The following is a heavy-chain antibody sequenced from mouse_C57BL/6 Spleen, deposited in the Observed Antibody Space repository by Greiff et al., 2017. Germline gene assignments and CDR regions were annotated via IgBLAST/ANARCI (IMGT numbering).Heavy chain of an antibody. D-gene: IGHD1-1*01. CDR3: ARCPPYYGSSYWYFDV. V-gene: IGHV1-18*01. CDR2: INPNNGGT. J-gene: IGHJ1*03. CDR1: GYTFTDYN. Sequence: VQLKESGPELVKPGASVKIPCKASGYTFTDYNMDWVKQSHGKSLEWIGDINPNNGGTIYNQKFKGKATLTVDKSSSTAYMELRSLTSEDTAVYYCARCPPYYGSSYWYFDVWGTGTTVTVSS.